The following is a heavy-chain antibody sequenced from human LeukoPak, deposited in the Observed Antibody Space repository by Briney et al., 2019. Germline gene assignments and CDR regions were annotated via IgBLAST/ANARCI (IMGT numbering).Heavy chain of an antibody. CDR2: ISGYDGHT. Sequence: ASVKVSCKTSGYTFTRFGISWVRQAPGQGLEWMGWISGYDGHTKYAQKLQGRVTLTTDTSTSTAYMDLRSLGSDDTAVYFCARDRDLGAVAGTFDPWGQGTLVTVSS. V-gene: IGHV1-18*01. CDR1: GYTFTRFG. J-gene: IGHJ5*02. D-gene: IGHD6-19*01. CDR3: ARDRDLGAVAGTFDP.